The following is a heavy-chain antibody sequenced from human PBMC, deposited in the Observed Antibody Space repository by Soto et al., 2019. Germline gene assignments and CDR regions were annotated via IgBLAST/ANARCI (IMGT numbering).Heavy chain of an antibody. CDR1: GFTFSSCW. J-gene: IGHJ4*02. CDR3: AREGAGTFDY. Sequence: GGSLRLSCAASGFTFSSCWMNWVRQAPGKGLEWVANIKQDGSEKYYVDSVKGRFTISRDNAKNTLYLQMNSLRAEDTAVYYCAREGAGTFDYWGQGTLVTVSS. V-gene: IGHV3-7*05. CDR2: IKQDGSEK. D-gene: IGHD6-13*01.